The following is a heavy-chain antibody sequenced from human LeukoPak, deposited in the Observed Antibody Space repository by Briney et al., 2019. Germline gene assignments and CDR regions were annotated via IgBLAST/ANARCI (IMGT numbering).Heavy chain of an antibody. CDR3: ASLRERSYYARGFDY. V-gene: IGHV4-4*07. Sequence: SETLSLTCTVSGGSISSYYWSWIRQPAGKGLEWIGRIYTSGSTNYNPSLKSRVTMSVDTSKNQFSLKLSSVTAADTAVFYCASLRERSYYARGFDYWGQGTLVTVSS. CDR2: IYTSGST. CDR1: GGSISSYY. J-gene: IGHJ4*02. D-gene: IGHD1-26*01.